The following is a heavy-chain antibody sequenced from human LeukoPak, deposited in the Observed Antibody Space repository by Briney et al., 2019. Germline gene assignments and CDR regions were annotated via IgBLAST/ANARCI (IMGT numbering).Heavy chain of an antibody. CDR1: GGSISSGSYY. Sequence: SETLSLTCTVSGGSISSGSYYWSWIRQPAGKGLEWIGRIYTSGSTNYKPSLKSRVTISVDTSKNQFSLKLSSVTAADTAVYYCARGRDSSGWWSPHFDYWGQGTLVTVSS. J-gene: IGHJ4*02. V-gene: IGHV4-61*02. CDR2: IYTSGST. CDR3: ARGRDSSGWWSPHFDY. D-gene: IGHD6-19*01.